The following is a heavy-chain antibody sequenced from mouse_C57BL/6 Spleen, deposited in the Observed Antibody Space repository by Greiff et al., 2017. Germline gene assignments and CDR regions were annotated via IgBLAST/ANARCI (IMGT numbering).Heavy chain of an antibody. J-gene: IGHJ3*01. V-gene: IGHV1-15*01. CDR2: IDPETGGT. Sequence: VQLQQSGAELVRPGASVTLSCKASGYTFTDYEMHWVKQTPVHGLEWIGAIDPETGGTAYNQTFKGKAILTADKSSSTAYLDLRSLTSEDSAVYYCTRGVYYDYDAGTWFAYWGQGTLVTVSA. CDR1: GYTFTDYE. CDR3: TRGVYYDYDAGTWFAY. D-gene: IGHD2-4*01.